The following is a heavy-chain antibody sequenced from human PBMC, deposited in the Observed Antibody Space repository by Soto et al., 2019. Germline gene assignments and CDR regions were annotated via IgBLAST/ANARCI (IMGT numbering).Heavy chain of an antibody. V-gene: IGHV4-59*01. CDR2: VFYTGST. J-gene: IGHJ6*02. D-gene: IGHD2-2*01. CDR1: GGSISSYY. Sequence: QVQLQESGPGLVKPSETLSLNCTVSGGSISSYYWSWIRQPPGKGLEWIGYVFYTGSTNYNPSLKSRVTISVDTSKSQFSLKLSSVTAADTAVYFCARARVPAATASHYYVYYSGMDVWGQGTTVTVSS. CDR3: ARARVPAATASHYYVYYSGMDV.